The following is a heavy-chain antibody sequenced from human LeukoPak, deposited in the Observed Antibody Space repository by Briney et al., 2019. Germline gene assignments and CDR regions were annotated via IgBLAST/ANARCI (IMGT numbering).Heavy chain of an antibody. J-gene: IGHJ4*02. CDR2: IRQDGGAK. Sequence: GGSLRLSCAPSGFTFNDFWMSWVRQAPEEGLEWVAYIRQDGGAKNYVDSVKGRFTISRDNAKKSLYLQMNSLRAEDTAVYYCAPPPIAATGNWGQGTLVTVSS. CDR1: GFTFNDFW. V-gene: IGHV3-7*01. CDR3: APPPIAATGN. D-gene: IGHD6-13*01.